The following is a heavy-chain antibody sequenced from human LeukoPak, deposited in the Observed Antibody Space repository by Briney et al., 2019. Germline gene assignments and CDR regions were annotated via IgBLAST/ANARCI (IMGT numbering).Heavy chain of an antibody. CDR1: GFTFSKYW. Sequence: GGSLRLSCADSGFTFSKYWMSWVRQAPGKGLEWVARIKEDGSEKYYVDSVKGRFTISRDNTKNSMYLQMNSLRAEDTAVYYCARNGFIGFDYWGQGTLVTVSS. CDR2: IKEDGSEK. CDR3: ARNGFIGFDY. V-gene: IGHV3-7*04. J-gene: IGHJ4*02. D-gene: IGHD2-15*01.